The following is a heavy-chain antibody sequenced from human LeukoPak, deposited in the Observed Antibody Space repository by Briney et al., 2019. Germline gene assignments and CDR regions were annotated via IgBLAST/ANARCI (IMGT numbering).Heavy chain of an antibody. CDR2: IRHDGSNK. CDR1: GFTFSSYG. D-gene: IGHD3-16*01. V-gene: IGHV3-30*02. Sequence: GGSLRLSCAASGFTFSSYGIHWVRQAPGKGLEWVAFIRHDGSNKYYADSVKGRFTISRDNSKSTLYLQMNSLRAEDMAVYYCAKLRTGGLRGGSFDYWGQGTLVTVSS. CDR3: AKLRTGGLRGGSFDY. J-gene: IGHJ4*02.